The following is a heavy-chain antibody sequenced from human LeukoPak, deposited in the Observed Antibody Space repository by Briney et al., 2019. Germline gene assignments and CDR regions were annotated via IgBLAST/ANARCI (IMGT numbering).Heavy chain of an antibody. CDR3: ARGDDSSGPEGAFDI. D-gene: IGHD3-22*01. Sequence: SQTLSLTCAVSGGSISSGGYSWSWIRQPPGKGLEWIGYIYHSGSAYYNPSLKSRVTISVDRSKNQFSLKLSSVTAADTAVYYCARGDDSSGPEGAFDIWGQGTMVTVSS. CDR1: GGSISSGGYS. J-gene: IGHJ3*02. V-gene: IGHV4-30-2*01. CDR2: IYHSGSA.